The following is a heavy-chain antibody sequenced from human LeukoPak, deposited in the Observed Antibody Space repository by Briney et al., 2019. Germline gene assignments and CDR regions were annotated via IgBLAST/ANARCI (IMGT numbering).Heavy chain of an antibody. CDR3: AKDITRYGGNAVDY. CDR1: GFTFSYYG. J-gene: IGHJ4*02. Sequence: GGSLRLSCAASGFTFSYYGIHWVRQAPGKGLEWVAVISYDGSDKYYADSVKGRFTISRDNSKNTLYLQINSLRAEDTAVYYCAKDITRYGGNAVDYWGQGILVTVSS. CDR2: ISYDGSDK. D-gene: IGHD4-23*01. V-gene: IGHV3-30*18.